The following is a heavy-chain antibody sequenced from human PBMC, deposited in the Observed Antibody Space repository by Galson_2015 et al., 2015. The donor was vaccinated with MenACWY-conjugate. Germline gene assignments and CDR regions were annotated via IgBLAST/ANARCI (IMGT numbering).Heavy chain of an antibody. CDR2: IIPIFGTA. CDR1: GGTFSSYA. CDR3: ARDGARVRGVITGDDAFDI. Sequence: SVKVSCKASGGTFSSYAISWVRQAPGQGLEWMGGIIPIFGTANYAQKFQGRVTITADESTSTAYMELSSLRSEDTAVYYCARDGARVRGVITGDDAFDIWGQGTMVTVSS. V-gene: IGHV1-69*13. J-gene: IGHJ3*02. D-gene: IGHD3-10*01.